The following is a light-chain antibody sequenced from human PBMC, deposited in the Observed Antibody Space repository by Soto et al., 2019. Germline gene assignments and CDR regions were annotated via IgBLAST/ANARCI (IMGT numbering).Light chain of an antibody. CDR2: EVS. V-gene: IGLV2-11*01. Sequence: QSALTQPASVSGSPGQSVTISCTGTSSDIGAYKYVSWYQHHPGKSPRLLIYEVSNRPSGVPDRLSGSRSGKTASLTISGLQPDDEADYYCCAYAGSDTLIFGSGTQLTVL. CDR3: CAYAGSDTLI. CDR1: SSDIGAYKY. J-gene: IGLJ7*01.